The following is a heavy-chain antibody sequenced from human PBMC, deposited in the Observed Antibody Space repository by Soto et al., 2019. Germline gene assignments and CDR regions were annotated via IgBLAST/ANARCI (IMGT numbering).Heavy chain of an antibody. V-gene: IGHV3-30-3*01. J-gene: IGHJ4*02. CDR2: ISYDRSNX. CDR3: AKGNSFVFNF. CDR1: GFTISSDA. Sequence: PGGSLRLSCAGSGFTISSDAMHWVRQALGKGLECVAVISYDRSNXYYAESVKGRFIIARDNSNSTLSLQMSGLRAEDTAIYNCAKGNSFVFNFWGQGTQVTVSS. D-gene: IGHD1-20*01.